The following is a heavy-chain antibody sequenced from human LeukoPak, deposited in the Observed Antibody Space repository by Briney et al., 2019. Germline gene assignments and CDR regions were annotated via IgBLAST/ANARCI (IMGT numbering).Heavy chain of an antibody. CDR1: GFTFSSYW. CDR2: INHSGST. CDR3: ARAEGNIVVVPAAIRGRYYYYYMDV. Sequence: GSLRLSCAASGFTFSSYWMSWVRQAPGKGLKWIGEINHSGSTNYNPSLKSRVTISVDTSKNQFSLKLRSVTAADTAVYYCARAEGNIVVVPAAIRGRYYYYYMDVWGKGTTVTVSS. D-gene: IGHD2-2*02. J-gene: IGHJ6*03. V-gene: IGHV4-34*01.